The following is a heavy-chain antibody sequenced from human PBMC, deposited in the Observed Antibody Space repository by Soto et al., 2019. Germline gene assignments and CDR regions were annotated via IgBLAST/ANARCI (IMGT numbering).Heavy chain of an antibody. CDR3: ARVGYYDSSGYYPPDY. CDR1: GCTISSYA. V-gene: IGHV1-69*13. Sequence: GASVKVSCKASGCTISSYAISCVRQAPEQGLEWMGGIIPIFGTANYAQKFQGRVTITADESTSTAYMELSSLRSEDTAVYYCARVGYYDSSGYYPPDYWGQGTLVTVSS. J-gene: IGHJ4*02. CDR2: IIPIFGTA. D-gene: IGHD3-22*01.